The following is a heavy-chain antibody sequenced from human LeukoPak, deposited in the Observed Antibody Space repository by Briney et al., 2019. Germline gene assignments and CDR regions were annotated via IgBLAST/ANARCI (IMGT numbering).Heavy chain of an antibody. D-gene: IGHD6-13*01. J-gene: IGHJ4*02. V-gene: IGHV3-33*01. CDR2: IWYDGTNK. CDR1: GFTFSSYV. CDR3: ARGSEIAAPRPFDY. Sequence: GRSLRLSCAASGFTFSSYVMHWVRQAPGKGLEWVAVIWYDGTNKYYADSVKGRFTISRDNSKNTLYLQMNSLRAEDTAVYYRARGSEIAAPRPFDYWGQGTLVTVSS.